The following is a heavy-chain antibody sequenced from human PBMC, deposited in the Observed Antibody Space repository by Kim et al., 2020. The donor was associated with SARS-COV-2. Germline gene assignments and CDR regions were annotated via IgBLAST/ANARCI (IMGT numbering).Heavy chain of an antibody. CDR2: INHSGST. V-gene: IGHV4-34*01. Sequence: SETLSLTCAVYGGSFSGYYWSWIRQPPGKGLEWIGEINHSGSTNYNPSLKSRVTISVDTSKNQFSLKLSSVTAADTAVYYCARGRRILWWYWGQGTLVTVSS. J-gene: IGHJ4*02. CDR3: ARGRRILWWY. CDR1: GGSFSGYY. D-gene: IGHD2-21*01.